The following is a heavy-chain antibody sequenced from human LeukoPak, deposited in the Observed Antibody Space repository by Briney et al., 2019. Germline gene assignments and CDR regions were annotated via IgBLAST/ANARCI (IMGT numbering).Heavy chain of an antibody. D-gene: IGHD3-22*01. CDR3: ARDPYDSSGYYSTRYFDL. CDR2: IYHSGST. CDR1: GGSISSGGYS. V-gene: IGHV4-30-2*01. Sequence: SETLSLTCAVSGGSISSGGYSWSWIRQPPGKGLEWIGYIYHSGSTYYNPSLKSRVTISVDRSKNQFSLKLSSVTAADTAVYYCARDPYDSSGYYSTRYFDLWGRGTLVTVSS. J-gene: IGHJ2*01.